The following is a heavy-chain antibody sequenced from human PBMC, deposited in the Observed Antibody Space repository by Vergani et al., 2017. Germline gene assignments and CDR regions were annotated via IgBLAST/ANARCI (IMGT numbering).Heavy chain of an antibody. CDR1: GYTLTELS. J-gene: IGHJ4*02. CDR3: ATEFLLWFGEGRVYDY. Sequence: QVQLVQSGAEVKKPGASVKVSCKVSGYTLTELSMHWVRQAPGEGLEWRGGFDPEDGETIYAQKFKGRVTMTEDTSTDTAYMELSSLRSADPDVYYCATEFLLWFGEGRVYDYWGQGTLVTVSS. D-gene: IGHD3-10*01. CDR2: FDPEDGET. V-gene: IGHV1-24*01.